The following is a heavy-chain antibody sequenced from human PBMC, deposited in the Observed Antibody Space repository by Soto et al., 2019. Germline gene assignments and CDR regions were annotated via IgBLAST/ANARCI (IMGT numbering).Heavy chain of an antibody. CDR1: EFTFSSHW. V-gene: IGHV3-74*03. D-gene: IGHD3-9*01. Sequence: EVQVVESWGDLVQPGGSLRLSWTASEFTFSSHWMHWVRQAPGKGLVWVARVKSDGTITTYEDSVKGRFTISRDNAKTTLYVQMYRLRVEDTAVSYCVREVTGKEILTGSYRTFDVWGQGTQVTVSS. J-gene: IGHJ3*01. CDR3: VREVTGKEILTGSYRTFDV. CDR2: VKSDGTIT.